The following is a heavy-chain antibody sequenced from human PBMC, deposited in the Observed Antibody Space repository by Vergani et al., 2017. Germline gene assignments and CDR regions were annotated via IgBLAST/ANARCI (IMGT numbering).Heavy chain of an antibody. CDR2: ITPFNGNT. Sequence: QMPLVQSGAAVKKTGSSVKVSCKASGYTFTYRYLHWVRQAPGQALEWMGWITPFNGNTNYAQKFQDRVTITRDRSMSTAYMELSSLRSEDTAMYYCALAESSTSCINSVCITPETGSWFDPWGQGTLVTVSS. D-gene: IGHD2-2*01. CDR1: GYTFTYRY. CDR3: ALAESSTSCINSVCITPETGSWFDP. J-gene: IGHJ5*02. V-gene: IGHV1-45*02.